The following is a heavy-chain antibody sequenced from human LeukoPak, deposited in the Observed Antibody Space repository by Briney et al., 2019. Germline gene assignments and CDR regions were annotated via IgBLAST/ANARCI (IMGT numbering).Heavy chain of an antibody. V-gene: IGHV3-49*04. J-gene: IGHJ4*02. CDR3: TIAWSEQLAFDY. CDR1: GFTFGDYA. Sequence: GGSLRLSCTASGFTFGDYAMSWVRQAPGKGLEWVGFVRSKAYGGTTEYAASVKGRFTISRDDSKSIAYLQMNSLKTEDTAVYYCTIAWSEQLAFDYWGQGTLVTVSS. CDR2: VRSKAYGGTT. D-gene: IGHD6-13*01.